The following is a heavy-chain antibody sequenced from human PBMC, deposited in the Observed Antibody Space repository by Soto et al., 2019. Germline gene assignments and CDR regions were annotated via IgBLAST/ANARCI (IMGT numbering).Heavy chain of an antibody. CDR2: IYSGGGT. CDR3: ARDSPVGRCSGGSCSRFAY. V-gene: IGHV3-66*01. CDR1: GFSVSSNY. Sequence: EVQLVESGGGLVQPGGSLRLSSAASGFSVSSNYMSWVRQAPGKGLEWVSVIYSGGGTYYADSVKGRFTVSRDNSKNTLDLQMNSLRAEDTAVYYCARDSPVGRCSGGSCSRFAYWGQGTLVTVSS. J-gene: IGHJ4*02. D-gene: IGHD2-15*01.